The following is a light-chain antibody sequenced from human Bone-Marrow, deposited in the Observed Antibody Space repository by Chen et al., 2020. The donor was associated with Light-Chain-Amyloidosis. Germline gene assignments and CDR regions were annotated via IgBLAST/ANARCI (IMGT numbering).Light chain of an antibody. CDR2: AAS. J-gene: IGKJ3*01. CDR3: QKYNSAPFT. CDR1: QGISNY. Sequence: DIQMTQSPSSLSASVGDRVTITCRASQGISNYLAWYQQKPGKVPKLLIYAASTLQSGVPSRFRGSRSGTDFTLTISSLQPGDVSTSYFQKYNSAPFTFGPGTKVDI. V-gene: IGKV1-27*01.